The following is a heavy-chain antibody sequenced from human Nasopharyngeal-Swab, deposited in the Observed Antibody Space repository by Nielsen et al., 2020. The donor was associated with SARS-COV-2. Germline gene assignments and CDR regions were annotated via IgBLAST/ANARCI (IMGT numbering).Heavy chain of an antibody. CDR1: GGSFSGYY. J-gene: IGHJ4*02. D-gene: IGHD1-26*01. CDR2: INHSGST. Sequence: SETLSLTCAVYGGSFSGYYWSWIRQPPGKGLEWIGEINHSGSTNYNPSLKSRVTISVDTSKNQFSLKLSSETAADTAVYYCARVTPRRNGATFSIDYWGQGTLVTVSS. V-gene: IGHV4-34*01. CDR3: ARVTPRRNGATFSIDY.